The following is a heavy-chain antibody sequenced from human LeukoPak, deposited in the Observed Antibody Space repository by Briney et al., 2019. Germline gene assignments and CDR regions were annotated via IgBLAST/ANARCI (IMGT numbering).Heavy chain of an antibody. V-gene: IGHV5-51*01. CDR3: ARHRRIAARPSHYYYYMDV. J-gene: IGHJ6*03. D-gene: IGHD6-6*01. CDR1: GYSFTSYW. CDR2: IYPGDSDT. Sequence: GESLKISCKGSGYSFTSYWIGWVRQMPGKGLEWMGIIYPGDSDTRYSPSFQGQVTISADKSISTAYLQWSSLKASDTAMYYCARHRRIAARPSHYYYYMDVWGKGTTVTVSS.